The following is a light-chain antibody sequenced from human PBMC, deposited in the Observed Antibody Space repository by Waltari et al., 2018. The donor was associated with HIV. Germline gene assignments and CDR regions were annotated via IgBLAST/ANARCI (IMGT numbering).Light chain of an antibody. CDR3: QQYGSSPLT. Sequence: EIVLTQSPGTLSLSPGERATLYCRPSQIVSSNYLAWYQHKPGQAPRLLIYGASNRATGVPDRFSGSGSETEFTLTITRLEPEDFAVFYFQQYGSSPLTFGPGTKVDI. J-gene: IGKJ3*01. CDR2: GAS. CDR1: QIVSSNY. V-gene: IGKV3-20*01.